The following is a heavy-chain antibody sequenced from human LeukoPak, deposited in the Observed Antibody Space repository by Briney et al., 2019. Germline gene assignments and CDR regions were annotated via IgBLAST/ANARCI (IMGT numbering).Heavy chain of an antibody. Sequence: SETLSLTCTVSDASISRYYWSWIRQPPGKGLEWIGYIYYSGSTNYNPSLKNRVTISVDTSKNQVSLKLSSVTAADTAVYYCAGAGIVGATTFDYWGQGTLVTVSS. J-gene: IGHJ4*02. D-gene: IGHD1-26*01. CDR1: DASISRYY. CDR3: AGAGIVGATTFDY. CDR2: IYYSGST. V-gene: IGHV4-59*01.